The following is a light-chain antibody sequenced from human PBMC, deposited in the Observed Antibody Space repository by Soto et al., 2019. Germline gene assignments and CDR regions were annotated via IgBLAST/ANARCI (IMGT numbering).Light chain of an antibody. CDR3: QSYDSSMSGWV. CDR1: TSNIGAGYD. V-gene: IGLV1-40*01. Sequence: QSVLTPPPSVSGAPGQRVTISCTGSTSNIGAGYDVHWYQQLPGTAPKLFIYVNSNRPSGVPDRFSGAKSGTSASLAITGLKAEDEAGYYCQSYDSSMSGWVFSGGTKVTLL. J-gene: IGLJ3*02. CDR2: VNS.